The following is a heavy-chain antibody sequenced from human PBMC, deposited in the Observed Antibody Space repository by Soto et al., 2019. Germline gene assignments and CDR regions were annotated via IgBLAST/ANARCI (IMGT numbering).Heavy chain of an antibody. CDR3: ARSAMVRGVPYYYSGMDV. Sequence: SETLSLTCTVSGGSISSGDYYWSWIRQPPGKGLEWIGYIYYSGSTYYNPSLKSRVTISVDTSKNQFSLKLSSVTAADTAVYYCARSAMVRGVPYYYSGMDVWGQGTTVTV. CDR2: IYYSGST. CDR1: GGSISSGDYY. V-gene: IGHV4-30-4*01. J-gene: IGHJ6*02. D-gene: IGHD3-10*01.